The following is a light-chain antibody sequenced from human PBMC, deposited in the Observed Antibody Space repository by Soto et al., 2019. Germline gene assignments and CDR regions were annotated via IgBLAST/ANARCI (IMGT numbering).Light chain of an antibody. V-gene: IGKV1-39*01. CDR2: GAS. CDR3: QQSYNTPGT. Sequence: DIQMTQSPSSLSASVGDRVTITCRASQSISIYLNWYQQKPGKAPKLLINGASSLQSGVPSRFSGSGSGADFALTISSLQPEDFATYYCQQSYNTPGTFGGGTKVDFK. J-gene: IGKJ4*01. CDR1: QSISIY.